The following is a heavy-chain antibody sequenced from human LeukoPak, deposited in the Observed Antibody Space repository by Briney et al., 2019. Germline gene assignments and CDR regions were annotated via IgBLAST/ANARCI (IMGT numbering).Heavy chain of an antibody. CDR1: GGPISSSSYY. Sequence: SETLSLTCTVSGGPISSSSYYWGWIRQPPGKGLEWIGSIYYSGSTYYNPSLKSRVTISVDTSKNQFSLKLSSVTAADTAVYYCARGGEGYSYGLDWGQGTLVTVSS. V-gene: IGHV4-39*07. CDR3: ARGGEGYSYGLD. CDR2: IYYSGST. J-gene: IGHJ4*02. D-gene: IGHD5-18*01.